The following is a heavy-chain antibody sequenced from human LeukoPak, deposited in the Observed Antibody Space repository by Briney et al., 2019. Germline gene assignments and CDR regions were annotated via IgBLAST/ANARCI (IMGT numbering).Heavy chain of an antibody. CDR1: GYTFTSYG. V-gene: IGHV1-18*01. Sequence: ASVKVSCKASGYTFTSYGISWVRQAPGQGLEWMGWISAYNGNTNYAQKLKGRATMTTDTSTSTAYMELRSLRSDNTAVYYCARDGYYDSSGYEGYYYYGMDVWGQGTTVTVSS. CDR2: ISAYNGNT. CDR3: ARDGYYDSSGYEGYYYYGMDV. J-gene: IGHJ6*02. D-gene: IGHD3-22*01.